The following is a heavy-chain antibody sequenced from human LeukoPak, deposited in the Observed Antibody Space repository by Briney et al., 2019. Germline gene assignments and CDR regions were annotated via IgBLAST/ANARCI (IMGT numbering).Heavy chain of an antibody. J-gene: IGHJ4*02. V-gene: IGHV4-39*07. CDR1: GGSISSSSYY. CDR2: INRSGST. CDR3: ARDGGNEAFGY. Sequence: SETLSLTCTVSGGSISSSSYYWSWLRQPPGKGLEWIGEINRSGSTNYKLSLKSRVTISIDTSKNQFSLKLTSGTAADTAVYYCARDGGNEAFGYWGQGTLITVSS. D-gene: IGHD4-23*01.